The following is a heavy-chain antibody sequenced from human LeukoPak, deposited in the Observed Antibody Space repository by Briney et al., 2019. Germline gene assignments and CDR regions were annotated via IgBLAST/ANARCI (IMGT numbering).Heavy chain of an antibody. V-gene: IGHV3-48*02. CDR1: AFTFSTYN. J-gene: IGHJ4*02. CDR3: ARNYNYALDY. Sequence: PGGSLRLSCAASAFTFSTYNMNWVRQAPGKGLEWLSYIDSKSSAIYYADSVKGRFTISRDNAKNSLYLQMNSLRDDDTAVYFCARNYNYALDYWGQGTLVTVSS. CDR2: IDSKSSAI. D-gene: IGHD5-18*01.